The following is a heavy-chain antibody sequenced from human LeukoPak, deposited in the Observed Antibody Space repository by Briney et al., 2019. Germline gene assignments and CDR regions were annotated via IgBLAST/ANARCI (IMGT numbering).Heavy chain of an antibody. V-gene: IGHV4-59*02. J-gene: IGHJ5*02. CDR3: AREGTAGTNLNWFDP. CDR2: FYYSGST. CDR1: GGSVSSYS. D-gene: IGHD1-1*01. Sequence: SETLSLTCTVSGGSVSSYSWSWIRQPPGKGLEWIGYFYYSGSTNYNPSLKSRVTISVDTSKNQFSLKLSSVTAADTAVYYCAREGTAGTNLNWFDPWGQGTLVTVSS.